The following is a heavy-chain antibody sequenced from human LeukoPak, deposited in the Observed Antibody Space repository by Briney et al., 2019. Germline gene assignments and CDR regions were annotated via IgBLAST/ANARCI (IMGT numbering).Heavy chain of an antibody. V-gene: IGHV4-4*07. D-gene: IGHD4-23*01. CDR1: GGSISSYY. CDR2: IYTSGST. J-gene: IGHJ6*03. CDR3: ARVTYGGNSLGMDV. Sequence: SETLSLTCAVSGGSISSYYWSWIRQPAGKGLEWIGRIYTSGSTNYNPSLKSRVTMSVDTSKNQFSLKLSSVTAADTAVYYCARVTYGGNSLGMDVWGKGTTVTVSS.